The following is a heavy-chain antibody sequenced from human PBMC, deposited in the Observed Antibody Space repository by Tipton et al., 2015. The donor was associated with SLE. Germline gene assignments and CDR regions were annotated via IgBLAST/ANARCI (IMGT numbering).Heavy chain of an antibody. CDR2: VFRGGST. J-gene: IGHJ6*02. CDR1: GGSISSDYYY. V-gene: IGHV4-39*07. Sequence: LRLSCTFSGGSISSDYYYWGWIRQPPGKGLEWIGEVFRGGSTNYSPSLESRVTITVDMSKNQFSLRLISVTAADTAVYYCARGCSSSTCEPFYFFGMDVWGQGTTVTVSS. D-gene: IGHD2-2*01. CDR3: ARGCSSSTCEPFYFFGMDV.